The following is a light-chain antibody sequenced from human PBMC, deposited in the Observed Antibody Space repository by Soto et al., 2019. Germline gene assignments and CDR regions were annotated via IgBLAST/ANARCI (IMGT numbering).Light chain of an antibody. V-gene: IGKV1-5*01. J-gene: IGKJ1*01. CDR2: DAS. Sequence: DIQMTQSPSTLSASVGARVTITCRASQSISIWLAWYQQKPGKAPNLLIHDASSLESGVPSRFSGSGSGTEFTLTISSLQPDDFATYYCQQYSSYWTFGQGTKVEIK. CDR1: QSISIW. CDR3: QQYSSYWT.